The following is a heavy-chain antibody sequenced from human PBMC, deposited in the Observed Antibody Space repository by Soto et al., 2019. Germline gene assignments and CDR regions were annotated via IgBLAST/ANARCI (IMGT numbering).Heavy chain of an antibody. J-gene: IGHJ5*02. CDR1: GASISRGGYS. CDR2: IYYTGST. CDR3: AREPDP. Sequence: SETLSLTCAVSGASISRGGYSWSWIRQHPGKGLEWIGYIYYTGSTYYNPSLKSRVTISVDTSKNQFSLKLSSVTAADTAVYYCAREPDPWGQGTLVTVSS. V-gene: IGHV4-31*11.